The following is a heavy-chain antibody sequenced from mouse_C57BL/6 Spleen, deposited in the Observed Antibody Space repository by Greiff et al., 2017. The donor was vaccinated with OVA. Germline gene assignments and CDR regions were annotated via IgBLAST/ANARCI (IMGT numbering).Heavy chain of an antibody. CDR1: GYTFTSYW. CDR3: ASGSSWGNYYAMDY. D-gene: IGHD1-1*01. CDR2: IYPSDSET. V-gene: IGHV1-61*01. J-gene: IGHJ4*01. Sequence: QVQLQQPGAELVRPGSSVKLSCKASGYTFTSYWMDWVKQRPGQGLEWIGNIYPSDSETHYNQKFKDKATLTVDKSSSTAYMQLSSLTSEDSAVDYCASGSSWGNYYAMDYWGQGTSVTVSS.